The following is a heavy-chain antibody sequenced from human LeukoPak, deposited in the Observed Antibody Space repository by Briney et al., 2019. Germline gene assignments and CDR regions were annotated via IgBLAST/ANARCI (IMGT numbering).Heavy chain of an antibody. J-gene: IGHJ4*02. V-gene: IGHV4-34*01. CDR1: GGSFSGYY. CDR3: ARDSPRRGRDSSGFGLPDY. CDR2: INHSGST. Sequence: SETLSLTCAVYGGSFSGYYWSWIRQPPGKGLEWIGEINHSGSTNYNPSLKSRVTISVDTSKNQFSLKLSSVTAADTAVYYCARDSPRRGRDSSGFGLPDYWGQGTLVTVSS. D-gene: IGHD3-22*01.